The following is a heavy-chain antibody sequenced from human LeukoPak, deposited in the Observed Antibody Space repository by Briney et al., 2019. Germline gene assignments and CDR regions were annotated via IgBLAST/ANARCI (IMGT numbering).Heavy chain of an antibody. CDR2: ISYDGSNK. D-gene: IGHD2-15*01. CDR3: ARDTIGYCSGGSCYAIVH. J-gene: IGHJ4*02. V-gene: IGHV3-30-3*01. CDR1: GFTFSSYA. Sequence: GGSPRLSCAASGFTFSSYAMHWVRQAPGKGLEWVAVISYDGSNKYYADSVKGRFTISRDNSKNTLYLQMNSLRAEDTAVYYCARDTIGYCSGGSCYAIVHWGQGTLVTVSS.